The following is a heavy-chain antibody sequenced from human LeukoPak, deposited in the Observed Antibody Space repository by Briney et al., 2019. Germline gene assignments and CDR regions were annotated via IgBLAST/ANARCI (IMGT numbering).Heavy chain of an antibody. J-gene: IGHJ4*02. Sequence: SETLSLTCTVSGGSISSYYWSWIRQPAGKGLEWIGRIYTSGSTNYNPSLKSRVTISVDTSKKHFSLKLSSVTAADTAVYYCARYTGYTKEGFDYWGQGILVTVSS. CDR3: ARYTGYTKEGFDY. CDR2: IYTSGST. CDR1: GGSISSYY. D-gene: IGHD5-12*01. V-gene: IGHV4-4*07.